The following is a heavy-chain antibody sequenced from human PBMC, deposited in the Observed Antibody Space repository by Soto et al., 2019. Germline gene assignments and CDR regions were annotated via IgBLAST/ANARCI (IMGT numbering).Heavy chain of an antibody. D-gene: IGHD6-13*01. CDR1: GGSINSGGYY. J-gene: IGHJ4*02. CDR2: IFYSGST. Sequence: QVQLQESGPGLVKPSQTLSLICTVSGGSINSGGYYWNWIRQHPGKGLEWIGYIFYSGSTYYNPFLRSRVTISADTSKNQFTLNLSSVTPADTAVYFCARVYRQSGYSSSWVFDYWGQGTLVNVSS. V-gene: IGHV4-31*03. CDR3: ARVYRQSGYSSSWVFDY.